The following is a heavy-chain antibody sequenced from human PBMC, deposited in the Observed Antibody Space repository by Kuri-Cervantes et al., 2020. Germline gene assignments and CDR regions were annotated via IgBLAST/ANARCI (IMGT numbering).Heavy chain of an antibody. CDR1: GFTFDDYA. V-gene: IGHV3-23*01. CDR3: ASGELDNYYYYYGMDV. Sequence: GGSLRLSCAASGFTFDDYAMSWVRQAPGKGLEWVSAISGSGGSTYYADSVKGRFTISRDNSKNTLYLQMNSLRAEDTAVYYCASGELDNYYYYYGMDVWGQGTTVTVSS. CDR2: ISGSGGST. J-gene: IGHJ6*02. D-gene: IGHD3-10*01.